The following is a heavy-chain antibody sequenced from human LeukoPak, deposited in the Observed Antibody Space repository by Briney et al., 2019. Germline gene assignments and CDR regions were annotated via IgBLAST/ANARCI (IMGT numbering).Heavy chain of an antibody. CDR2: IYTSGST. J-gene: IGHJ6*04. CDR3: AELGITMIGGV. CDR1: GGSISSYY. Sequence: SETLSLTCTVSGGSISSYYWSWIRQPAGKGLEWIGRIYTSGSTNYNPSLKSRVTMSVDTSKNQFSLQLNSVTPEDTAVYYCAELGITMIGGVWGKGTTVTISS. D-gene: IGHD3-10*02. V-gene: IGHV4-4*07.